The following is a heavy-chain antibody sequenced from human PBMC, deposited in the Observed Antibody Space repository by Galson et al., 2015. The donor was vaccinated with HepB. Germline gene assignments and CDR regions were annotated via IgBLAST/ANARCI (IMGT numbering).Heavy chain of an antibody. D-gene: IGHD3-22*01. J-gene: IGHJ4*02. CDR2: MSSTSRTI. CDR1: GFTFSSYA. V-gene: IGHV3-48*01. CDR3: AKDLGSGYYTIDY. Sequence: SLRLSCAASGFTFSSYAMNWVRQAPGKGLEWLSFMSSTSRTISYAESVRGRFTISRDNAWNSPYLQMDSLRAEDTAVYYCAKDLGSGYYTIDYWGQGTLVTVSS.